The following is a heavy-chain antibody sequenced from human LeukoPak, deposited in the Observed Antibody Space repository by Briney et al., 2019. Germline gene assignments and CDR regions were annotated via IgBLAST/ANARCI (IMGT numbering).Heavy chain of an antibody. CDR1: GGSFSDYY. Sequence: PSETLSLTCAVYGGSFSDYYWSWIRQPPGKGLEWIGEINHSGSTNYNPSLKSRVTISVDTSKNQFSLKLSSVTAADTAVYYCAREGGHFWSGYFDYWGQGTLVTVSS. CDR2: INHSGST. CDR3: AREGGHFWSGYFDY. D-gene: IGHD3-3*02. V-gene: IGHV4-34*01. J-gene: IGHJ4*02.